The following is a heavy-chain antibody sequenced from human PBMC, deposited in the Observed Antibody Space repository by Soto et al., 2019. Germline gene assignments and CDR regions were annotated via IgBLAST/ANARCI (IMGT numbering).Heavy chain of an antibody. Sequence: SETLSLTCAVYGGSFSGYYWSWIRQPPGKGLEWIGEINHSGSTNYNPSLKSRVTISVDTSKNQFSLKLSSVTAADTAVYYCARGPRKLGGWYPRVATFDYWGQGTLVTVSS. CDR1: GGSFSGYY. CDR2: INHSGST. V-gene: IGHV4-34*01. CDR3: ARGPRKLGGWYPRVATFDY. D-gene: IGHD6-19*01. J-gene: IGHJ4*02.